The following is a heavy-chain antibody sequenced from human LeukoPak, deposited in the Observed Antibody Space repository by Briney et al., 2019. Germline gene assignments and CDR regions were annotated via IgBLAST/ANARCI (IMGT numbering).Heavy chain of an antibody. V-gene: IGHV3-23*01. CDR2: ISNNDGYT. Sequence: GGSLRLSCAASGFTFSSSAMSWVRQAPGKGLEWVSAISNNDGYTYYADSVQGRFTISRDNSKSTLCLQMNSLRAEDTAVYYCAKQLGYCSDGSCYFPYWGQGTLVTVSS. J-gene: IGHJ4*02. CDR3: AKQLGYCSDGSCYFPY. D-gene: IGHD2-15*01. CDR1: GFTFSSSA.